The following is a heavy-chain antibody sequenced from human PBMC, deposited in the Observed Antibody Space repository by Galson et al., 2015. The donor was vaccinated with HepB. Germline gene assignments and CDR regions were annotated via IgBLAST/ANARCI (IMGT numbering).Heavy chain of an antibody. CDR2: TYYRSRWYN. CDR3: ARDEKRGSGWLRFDY. V-gene: IGHV6-1*01. Sequence: CAISGDSVSSNSAAWNWIRQSPSRGLEWLGRTYYRSRWYNDYAVSVKSRITISPDTSKNQFSLQLNSVTPEDTAVYYCARDEKRGSGWLRFDYWGQGTLVTVSS. CDR1: GDSVSSNSAA. D-gene: IGHD6-19*01. J-gene: IGHJ4*02.